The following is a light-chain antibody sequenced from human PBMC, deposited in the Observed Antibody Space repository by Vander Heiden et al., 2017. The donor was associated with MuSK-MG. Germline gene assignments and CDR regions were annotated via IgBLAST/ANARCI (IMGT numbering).Light chain of an antibody. CDR2: DAS. CDR3: QQDNTLWT. J-gene: IGKJ1*01. V-gene: IGKV3-15*01. Sequence: EVVMTQSPATLSLSPGERATVSCRASQSVTNNLAWYQQKPGQAPRLLIYDASNSANGIPDRFSGSGSVTEFTLTSSSRQSEDSAVYYVQQDNTLWTFGQGTKVEIK. CDR1: QSVTNN.